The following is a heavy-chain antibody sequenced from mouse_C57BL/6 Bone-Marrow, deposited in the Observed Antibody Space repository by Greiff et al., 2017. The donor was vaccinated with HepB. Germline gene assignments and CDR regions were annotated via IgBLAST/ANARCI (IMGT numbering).Heavy chain of an antibody. D-gene: IGHD1-1*01. CDR2: INPNYGTT. CDR1: GYSFTDYN. J-gene: IGHJ1*03. Sequence: EVQLQQSGPELVKPGASVKISCKASGYSFTDYNMNWVKQSNGKSLEWIAVINPNYGTTSYNQKFKGKATLTVDQSSSTAYMQLNSLTSEDSAVYYCAREFITTVVAPYWYFDVWGTGTTVTVSS. CDR3: AREFITTVVAPYWYFDV. V-gene: IGHV1-39*01.